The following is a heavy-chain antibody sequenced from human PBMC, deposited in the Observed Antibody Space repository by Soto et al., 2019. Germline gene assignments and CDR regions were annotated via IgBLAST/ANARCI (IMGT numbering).Heavy chain of an antibody. V-gene: IGHV4-59*08. CDR1: GDSISNYY. J-gene: IGHJ1*01. D-gene: IGHD6-13*01. Sequence: PSETLSLTCTVSGDSISNYYWSWIRQPPGKGLEWIGYIYYTGSTDYNPSLESRVTISVDTSKNQFSLKLSSVTAADTAVYYCARQRFQLAHFQHWGQGTLVTVSS. CDR3: ARQRFQLAHFQH. CDR2: IYYTGST.